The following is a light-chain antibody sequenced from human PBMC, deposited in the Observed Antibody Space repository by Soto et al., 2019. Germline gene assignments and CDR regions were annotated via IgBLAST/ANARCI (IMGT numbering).Light chain of an antibody. CDR3: TSYTSSSPYV. V-gene: IGLV2-14*01. CDR2: EVR. J-gene: IGLJ1*01. Sequence: QSALTQPASVSGSPGQSITISCTGTSRDVGGYNYVSWYQQHPGKAPKLMIYEVRNRPSGISNRFSGSKSGNTASLTISGLQAEDEADYYCTSYTSSSPYVFGTGTKLTVL. CDR1: SRDVGGYNY.